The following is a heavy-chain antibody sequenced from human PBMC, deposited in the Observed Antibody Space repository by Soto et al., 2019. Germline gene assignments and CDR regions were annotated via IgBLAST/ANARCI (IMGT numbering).Heavy chain of an antibody. Sequence: SETLSLTCTVSGGSISSSSYYWGWIRQPAGKGLEWIGEIYHSGSTNYIPSLKSRVTISVDKSRNQFSLKLSSVTAADTAVYYCARRWGEGRVDYWGQGTLVTVSS. J-gene: IGHJ4*02. D-gene: IGHD3-10*01. CDR3: ARRWGEGRVDY. V-gene: IGHV4-39*07. CDR2: IYHSGST. CDR1: GGSISSSSYY.